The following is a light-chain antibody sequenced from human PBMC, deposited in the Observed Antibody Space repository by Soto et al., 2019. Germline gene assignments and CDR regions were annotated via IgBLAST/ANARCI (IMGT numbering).Light chain of an antibody. Sequence: QSALTQPASVSGSPGQSITISCTGTSSDVGGYNYVSWYQQHPGKAPKLMIYDVSNRPSGVSNRFSGSKSGNTASLTISGVQAEDEADEYCSSYTSGSTLVFGGGTKLTVL. CDR2: DVS. CDR1: SSDVGGYNY. CDR3: SSYTSGSTLV. J-gene: IGLJ2*01. V-gene: IGLV2-14*01.